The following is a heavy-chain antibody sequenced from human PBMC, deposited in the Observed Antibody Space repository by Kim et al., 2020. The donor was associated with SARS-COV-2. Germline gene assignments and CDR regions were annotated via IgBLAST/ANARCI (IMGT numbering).Heavy chain of an antibody. CDR2: ITGDGGST. CDR1: GFTFQNHA. Sequence: GGSLRLSCAASGFTFQNHAMHWVRQAPGKGLEWISLITGDGGSTKYANSVKDRITISRDNTRNSLHLQMKSLRTEDTGFYYCAKDIGSVGDGADYWGQGIPVSVSS. CDR3: AKDIGSVGDGADY. J-gene: IGHJ4*02. V-gene: IGHV3-43*02. D-gene: IGHD3-10*01.